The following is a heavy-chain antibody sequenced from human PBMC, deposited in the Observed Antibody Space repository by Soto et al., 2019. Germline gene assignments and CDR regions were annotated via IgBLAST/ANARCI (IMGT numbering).Heavy chain of an antibody. CDR2: IRSQTFGGAT. CDR3: TREGYRSAIDFWSGYVY. Sequence: EVQLVESGGGLVRPGRSLRLSCTTSGFVFGDFAMTWVRRAPGKGREWVAFIRSQTFGGATDYAPSVKGRFTISKDDLKSTAYLQMNRLKPEDTAVYYCTREGYRSAIDFWSGYVYWGLGTPVTVSS. V-gene: IGHV3-49*04. CDR1: GFVFGDFA. D-gene: IGHD3-3*01. J-gene: IGHJ4*02.